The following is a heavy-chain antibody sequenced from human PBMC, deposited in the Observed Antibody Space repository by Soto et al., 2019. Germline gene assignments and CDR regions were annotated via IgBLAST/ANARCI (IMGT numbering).Heavy chain of an antibody. V-gene: IGHV6-1*01. D-gene: IGHD5-12*01. CDR2: TYFRSKWYN. CDR1: GDSVSSNTAS. Sequence: SQTLSLTCAISGDSVSSNTASWNWIRQSPSRGLEWLGRTYFRSKWYNDYAVSVKSRIIINPDTSNNQFSLQLDSVTPEDTAVYFCAKGDNLGPKTGYAFDPWGQGIMVTVSS. J-gene: IGHJ5*02. CDR3: AKGDNLGPKTGYAFDP.